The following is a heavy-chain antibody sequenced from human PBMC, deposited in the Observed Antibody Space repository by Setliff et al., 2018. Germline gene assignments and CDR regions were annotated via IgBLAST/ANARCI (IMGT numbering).Heavy chain of an antibody. Sequence: GGSLRLSCAASGFTFSTYATNWLRQAPGKGLEWVSYISSSSGLIYYADSVKGRFTISRDEAKNSLYLQMNSLRTEDTAVYYCARSAVAVPGQFYFDNWGQGTQVTVSS. CDR3: ARSAVAVPGQFYFDN. CDR2: ISSSSGLI. V-gene: IGHV3-48*01. D-gene: IGHD6-19*01. CDR1: GFTFSTYA. J-gene: IGHJ4*02.